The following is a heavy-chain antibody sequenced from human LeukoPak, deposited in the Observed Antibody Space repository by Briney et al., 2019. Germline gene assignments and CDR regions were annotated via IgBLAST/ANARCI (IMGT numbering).Heavy chain of an antibody. CDR2: ISCYNGTT. D-gene: IGHD2-15*01. J-gene: IGHJ4*02. CDR1: GYTFTKYG. V-gene: IGHV1-18*01. Sequence: ASVKVSCKASGYTFTKYGIPWVRQAPGQGLEWMGWISCYNGTTNYAQKLQGRVTMTTDTSTSTAYMELRSLRSDDTALYYCGSGIAATFELYSDYWGQGTLVTVSS. CDR3: GSGIAATFELYSDY.